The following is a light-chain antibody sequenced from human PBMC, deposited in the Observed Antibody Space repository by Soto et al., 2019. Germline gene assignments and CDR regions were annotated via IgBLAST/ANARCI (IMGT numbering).Light chain of an antibody. CDR2: KVS. V-gene: IGLV2-8*01. Sequence: QSALTQPPSASGSPGQSVTISCAGTYSDIGDYNYVSWYQQHPGKVPKLIISKVSKRPSGVPDRFSGSKSGYTASLTVSDLQPADEAVYYCSSYSGTNSNVIFSGGTKLTVL. CDR1: YSDIGDYNY. J-gene: IGLJ2*01. CDR3: SSYSGTNSNVI.